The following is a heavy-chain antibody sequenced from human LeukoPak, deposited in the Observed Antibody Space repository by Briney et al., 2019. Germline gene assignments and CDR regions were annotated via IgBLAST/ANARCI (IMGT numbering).Heavy chain of an antibody. CDR3: AKDRLEGPPAAADY. D-gene: IGHD2-2*01. J-gene: IGHJ4*02. V-gene: IGHV3-30*04. Sequence: GGSLRLSCTASGFTFGDYAMSWVRQAPGKGLEWVAVISYDGSNKYYADSVKGRFTISRDNSKNTLYLQMNSLRAEDTAVYYCAKDRLEGPPAAADYWGQGTLVTVSS. CDR1: GFTFGDYA. CDR2: ISYDGSNK.